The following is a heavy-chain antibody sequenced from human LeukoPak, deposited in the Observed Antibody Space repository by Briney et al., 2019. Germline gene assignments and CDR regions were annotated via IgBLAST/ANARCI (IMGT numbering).Heavy chain of an antibody. CDR2: IYPGHSDT. CDR1: GYSFTSYW. J-gene: IGHJ4*02. Sequence: GESLKFSCKGSGYSFTSYWIVWVRQMPGKGPECMGIIYPGHSDTRYSPSFQGQVTISADESSNTAYLQWSSLKASDTAIYYCARHLDGYNPLDYWGQGSLLTVSS. V-gene: IGHV5-51*01. D-gene: IGHD5-24*01. CDR3: ARHLDGYNPLDY.